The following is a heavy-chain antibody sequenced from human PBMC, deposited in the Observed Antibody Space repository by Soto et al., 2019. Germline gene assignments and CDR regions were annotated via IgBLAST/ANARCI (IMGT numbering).Heavy chain of an antibody. J-gene: IGHJ3*02. CDR1: GGSISRGGYY. V-gene: IGHV4-31*03. D-gene: IGHD4-17*01. Sequence: SETLSLTCTVSGGSISRGGYYWSWIRQHPGKGLEWIGYVYYTGTTYSSPSLKNRVSISLDTSKNQFSLKLTSVTAADSAVYYCARVYGLGAFDIWGQGTMVTVSS. CDR2: VYYTGTT. CDR3: ARVYGLGAFDI.